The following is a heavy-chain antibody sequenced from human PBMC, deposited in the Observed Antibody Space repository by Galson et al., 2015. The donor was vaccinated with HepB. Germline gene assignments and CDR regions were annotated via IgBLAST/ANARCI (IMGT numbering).Heavy chain of an antibody. V-gene: IGHV1-2*06. Sequence: SVKVSCKASGYTFIGYYLHWVRQAPGQGLEWMGRINPNSGGTKYAQKFQGRVTMTRDTSISTAYMELSSLRSDDTAVYYCARDETYYDLLTGYGHYYYGMDVWGQGTTVTVSS. CDR1: GYTFIGYY. J-gene: IGHJ6*02. D-gene: IGHD3-9*01. CDR3: ARDETYYDLLTGYGHYYYGMDV. CDR2: INPNSGGT.